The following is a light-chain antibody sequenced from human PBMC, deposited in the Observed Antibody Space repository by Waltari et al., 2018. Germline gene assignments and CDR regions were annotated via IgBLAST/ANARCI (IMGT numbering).Light chain of an antibody. V-gene: IGLV1-40*01. CDR3: QSYDTSLSVV. J-gene: IGLJ2*01. CDR2: GVN. CDR1: GSNLGAGYV. Sequence: QSVLTQPPSVSGAPGQRVTISCTGGGSNLGAGYVVHWYRQLPGKAPELLIYGVNNRPSGVPDRFFGSLSGTSASLAITGLQAEDEADYYCQSYDTSLSVVFGGGTKLTV.